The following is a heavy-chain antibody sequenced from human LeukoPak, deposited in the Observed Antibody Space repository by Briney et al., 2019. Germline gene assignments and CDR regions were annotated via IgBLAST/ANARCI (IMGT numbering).Heavy chain of an antibody. CDR2: TNPNSGNT. J-gene: IGHJ4*02. Sequence: ASVKVSCKASGYTFTSYDINWVRQATGQGLEWMGWTNPNSGNTGYAQKFQGRVTMTRNTSISTAYMELSSLRSEDTAVYYCARGRFHYDSSGYYRKLDYWGQGTLVTVSS. CDR1: GYTFTSYD. V-gene: IGHV1-8*01. D-gene: IGHD3-22*01. CDR3: ARGRFHYDSSGYYRKLDY.